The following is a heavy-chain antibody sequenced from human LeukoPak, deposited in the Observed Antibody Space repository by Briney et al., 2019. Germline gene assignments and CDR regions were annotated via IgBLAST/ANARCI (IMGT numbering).Heavy chain of an antibody. J-gene: IGHJ4*02. CDR2: ISYDGSNK. CDR3: AKDIVAAGLFFDY. CDR1: GFTFSSYG. V-gene: IGHV3-30*18. Sequence: GGSLRLSCAASGFTFSSYGMHWVRQAPGKGLEWVAVISYDGSNKYYADSVKGRFTISRDNSKNSLYLQMNSLRAEDTAVYYCAKDIVAAGLFFDYWGQGTLVTVSS. D-gene: IGHD6-13*01.